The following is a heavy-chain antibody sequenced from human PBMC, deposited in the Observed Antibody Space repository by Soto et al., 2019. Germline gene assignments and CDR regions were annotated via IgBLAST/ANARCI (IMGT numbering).Heavy chain of an antibody. Sequence: GGSLRLSCAASGFTFSSYGMHWVRQAPGKGLEWVAVISYDGSNKYYADSVKGRFTISRDNSKNTLYLQMNSLRAEDTAVYYCAKDSRATMVRGLYYYYGMDVWGQGTTVTVSS. CDR3: AKDSRATMVRGLYYYYGMDV. V-gene: IGHV3-30*18. J-gene: IGHJ6*02. CDR2: ISYDGSNK. CDR1: GFTFSSYG. D-gene: IGHD3-10*01.